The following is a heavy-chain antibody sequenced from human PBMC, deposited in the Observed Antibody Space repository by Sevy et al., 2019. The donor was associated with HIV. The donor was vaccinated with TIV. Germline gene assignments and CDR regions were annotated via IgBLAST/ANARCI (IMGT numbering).Heavy chain of an antibody. Sequence: SETLSFTCTVSGDSINNGDYYWSWIRQHPGKGLEWIGKIYYTGTTYYNPSLKSRIRISVERSENTLSLSLRSVTAADTAVYYCARTTVTTLSSARNNWFDPWGQGTLVTVSS. CDR2: IYYTGTT. D-gene: IGHD4-4*01. CDR1: GDSINNGDYY. CDR3: ARTTVTTLSSARNNWFDP. V-gene: IGHV4-31*03. J-gene: IGHJ5*02.